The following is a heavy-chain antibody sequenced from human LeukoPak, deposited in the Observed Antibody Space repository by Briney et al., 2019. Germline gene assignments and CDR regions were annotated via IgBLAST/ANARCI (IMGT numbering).Heavy chain of an antibody. J-gene: IGHJ5*02. CDR2: ISSDDRTA. CDR3: AVDFQFHSP. D-gene: IGHD3/OR15-3a*01. CDR1: GLTFSNYW. Sequence: PGGSLRLSCAASGLTFSNYWMRWVRQAPGKGLVWVSGISSDDRTAVYADSVKGRFTISRDNAKNTLYLQINSPRIEDTAVYYCAVDFQFHSPWGQGTLVTVAS. V-gene: IGHV3-74*01.